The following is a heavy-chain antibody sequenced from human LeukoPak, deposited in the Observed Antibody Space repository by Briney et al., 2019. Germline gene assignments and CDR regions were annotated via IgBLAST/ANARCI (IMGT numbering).Heavy chain of an antibody. J-gene: IGHJ4*02. Sequence: ASVKVSGKASGYTFTSYGISWVRQAPGQGLEWMGWISAYNGNTNYAQKLQGRVTMTTDTSTSTAYMELRSLRSDDTAVYYCARGAISVVVPAAIDYWGQGTLVTVSS. V-gene: IGHV1-18*04. CDR2: ISAYNGNT. CDR1: GYTFTSYG. D-gene: IGHD2-2*01. CDR3: ARGAISVVVPAAIDY.